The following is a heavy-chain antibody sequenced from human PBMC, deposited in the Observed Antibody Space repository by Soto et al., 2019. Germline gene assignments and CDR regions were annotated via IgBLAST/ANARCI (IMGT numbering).Heavy chain of an antibody. CDR1: GFTFSGSA. J-gene: IGHJ6*02. V-gene: IGHV3-73*01. CDR2: IRSKANSYAT. Sequence: LSCAASGFTFSGSAMHWVRQASGKGLEWVGRIRSKANSYATAYAASVKGRFTISRDDSKNTAYLQMNSLKTEDTAVYYCTRRPADPYYYGMDVWGQGTTVTVSS. D-gene: IGHD6-13*01. CDR3: TRRPADPYYYGMDV.